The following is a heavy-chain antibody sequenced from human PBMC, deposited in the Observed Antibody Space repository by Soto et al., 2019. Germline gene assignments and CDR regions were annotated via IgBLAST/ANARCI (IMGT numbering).Heavy chain of an antibody. CDR1: GYTFTNYA. V-gene: IGHV1-3*05. J-gene: IGHJ4*02. CDR3: ARDLPSTGYLDY. Sequence: QVQLVQSGAEEKKPGASVKVSCKASGYTFTNYAIHWVRQAPGQRLEWMGWINTGNGDTIYSQKLQGRVTITRDTSANTGYMELSSLKSEDTAVYYCARDLPSTGYLDYWGQGTLVTVSS. CDR2: INTGNGDT.